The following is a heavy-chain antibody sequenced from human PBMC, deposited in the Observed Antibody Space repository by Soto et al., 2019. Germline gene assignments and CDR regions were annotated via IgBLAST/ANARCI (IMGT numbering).Heavy chain of an antibody. CDR1: GGSISSTNYY. CDR2: LSYTGSP. J-gene: IGHJ5*02. Sequence: SETLSLTCTVSGGSISSTNYYWAWVRQPPGKGLEWIGSLSYTGSPSYNPSLKNRVTISVDTSKNRLSLKLSSVTAADTAVYYCARVRAAGFNWFDPWGQGTLVTVSS. CDR3: ARVRAAGFNWFDP. V-gene: IGHV4-39*07. D-gene: IGHD6-13*01.